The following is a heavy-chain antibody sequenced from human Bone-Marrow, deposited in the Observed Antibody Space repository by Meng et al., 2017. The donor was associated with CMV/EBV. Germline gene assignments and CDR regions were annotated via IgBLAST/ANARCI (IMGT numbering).Heavy chain of an antibody. CDR1: GGTFSSYA. Sequence: SVKVSCKASGGTFSSYAISWVRQAPGQGLEWMGGIIPIFGTANYAQKCQGRVTITTDESTSTAYMELSSLRSEDTAVYYCARDGAPGGWVKYQLLLHYYYYGMDVWGQGTTVTVSS. V-gene: IGHV1-69*05. CDR3: ARDGAPGGWVKYQLLLHYYYYGMDV. D-gene: IGHD2-2*01. CDR2: IIPIFGTA. J-gene: IGHJ6*02.